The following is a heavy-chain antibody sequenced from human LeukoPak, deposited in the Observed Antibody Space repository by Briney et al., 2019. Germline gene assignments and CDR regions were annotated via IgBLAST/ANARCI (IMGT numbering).Heavy chain of an antibody. V-gene: IGHV3-13*01. CDR3: ARGGNRYCSGGSCYMFDY. CDR1: GFTFSSYD. J-gene: IGHJ4*02. D-gene: IGHD2-15*01. CDR2: IGTAGDT. Sequence: SGRSLRLSCAASGFTFSSYDMHWVRQATGKGLEWVSAIGTAGDTYYPGSVKGRFTISRENAKNSLYLQMNSLRAWDKAVYYCARGGNRYCSGGSCYMFDYWGQGTLVTVSS.